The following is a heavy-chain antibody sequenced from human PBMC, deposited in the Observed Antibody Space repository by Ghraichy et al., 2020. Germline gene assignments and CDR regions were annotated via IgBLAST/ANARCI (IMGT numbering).Heavy chain of an antibody. V-gene: IGHV3-15*07. CDR2: IKKKTDGGTT. Sequence: GGSLRLSCAASGFIFTNARLNWVRQVAGKGLEWVDRIKKKTDGGTTDYATPVKDRFIISRDDARNTVYLQMNSLKTEATGVYSCMDMALSGPWDHWGQGTLVTVST. D-gene: IGHD1-1*01. CDR3: MDMALSGPWDH. CDR1: GFIFTNAR. J-gene: IGHJ4*02.